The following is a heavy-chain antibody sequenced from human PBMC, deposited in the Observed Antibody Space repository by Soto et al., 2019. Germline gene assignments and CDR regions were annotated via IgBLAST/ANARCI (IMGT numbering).Heavy chain of an antibody. Sequence: PGGSLRLSCAASGCPFSFYSMNWVRKATGKGLEWISYITSTSSAINYADSVRGRFTISRDNAMRSLFLHMNSLRDEDTAVYYCARDGKGAAYTHGPYYFDYWGQGALVTVSS. D-gene: IGHD1-1*01. CDR1: GCPFSFYS. CDR3: ARDGKGAAYTHGPYYFDY. J-gene: IGHJ4*02. V-gene: IGHV3-48*02. CDR2: ITSTSSAI.